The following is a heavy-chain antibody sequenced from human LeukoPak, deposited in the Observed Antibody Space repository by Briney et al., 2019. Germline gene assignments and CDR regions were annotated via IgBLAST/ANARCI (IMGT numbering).Heavy chain of an antibody. D-gene: IGHD2-21*02. CDR1: GYTFTGYY. V-gene: IGHV1-2*02. CDR3: ARDKDPSCGGDCYSFDY. Sequence: ASVKVSCKASGYTFTGYYMHWVRQAPGQGLEWMGWINPNSGGTNYAQKFQGRVTMTRDTSISTAYMELSRLRSDDTAVFYCARDKDPSCGGDCYSFDYWGQGTLVTVSS. J-gene: IGHJ4*02. CDR2: INPNSGGT.